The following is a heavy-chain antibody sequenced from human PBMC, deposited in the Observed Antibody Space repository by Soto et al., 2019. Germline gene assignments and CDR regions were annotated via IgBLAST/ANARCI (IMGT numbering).Heavy chain of an antibody. CDR3: ARGAVATTNDY. Sequence: EVVLVEFGGGLVKPGGSLRLSCAASGFTFSNYDMNWVRQAPGKGLEWVSSISSSGSRMYYVDSVRGRFTISRDNTENSLYLQTSSLTVEDTAVYYCARGAVATTNDYWGQGTLVIVSS. J-gene: IGHJ4*02. V-gene: IGHV3-21*06. D-gene: IGHD5-12*01. CDR1: GFTFSNYD. CDR2: ISSSGSRM.